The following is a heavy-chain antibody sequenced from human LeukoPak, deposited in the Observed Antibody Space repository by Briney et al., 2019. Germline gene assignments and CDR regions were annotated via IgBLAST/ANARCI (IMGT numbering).Heavy chain of an antibody. CDR2: IQNDGSDK. V-gene: IGHV3-30*02. CDR1: GINFRSSG. J-gene: IGHJ4*02. CDR3: AREGGRAVPGRFDQ. Sequence: PGGSLRLYFAASGINFRSSGMHWVRQAPGKGLEWVTFIQNDGSDKYYAASVKGRFTISRDNSKNTVYLHMASLRADDTALYYCAREGGRAVPGRFDQWGQGTLVTVSS. D-gene: IGHD6-13*01.